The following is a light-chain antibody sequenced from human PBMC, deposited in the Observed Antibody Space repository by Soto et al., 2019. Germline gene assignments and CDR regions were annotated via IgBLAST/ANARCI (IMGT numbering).Light chain of an antibody. CDR2: EVS. CDR1: SSDVGNYNL. Sequence: QSVLTQPASVSGSPGQSITISCTGTSSDVGNYNLVSWYQHHPGKAPKIMIYEVSKRPSGVSNRFSGSKSGNTASLTISGLQAEDEADYYCCLYAGSNTYVFATGTQLTVL. V-gene: IGLV2-23*02. J-gene: IGLJ1*01. CDR3: CLYAGSNTYV.